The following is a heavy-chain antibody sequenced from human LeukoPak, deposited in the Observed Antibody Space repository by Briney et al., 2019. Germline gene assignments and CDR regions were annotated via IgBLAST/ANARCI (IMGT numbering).Heavy chain of an antibody. V-gene: IGHV3-48*03. Sequence: QSGGSLRLSCAASGFTFSSYEMNWVRQAPGKGLEWVSYISSSGSTIYYADSVKGRFTISRDNAKNSLYLQMNSLRVEDTAVYYCARDPTRYHYMDVWGKGTTVTISS. CDR1: GFTFSSYE. CDR2: ISSSGSTI. J-gene: IGHJ6*03. CDR3: ARDPTRYHYMDV.